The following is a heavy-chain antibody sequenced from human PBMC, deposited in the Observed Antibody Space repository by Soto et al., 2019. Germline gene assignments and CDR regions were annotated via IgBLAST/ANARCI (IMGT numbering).Heavy chain of an antibody. CDR3: ARDDIPGKAVAIYGMDV. D-gene: IGHD6-19*01. CDR2: IWYDESNI. V-gene: IGHV3-33*01. J-gene: IGHJ6*01. CDR1: GFTFSSYG. Sequence: QVQLVESGGGVVQPGRSLRLSCAASGFTFSSYGMHWVRQAPGKGLDWVAVIWYDESNIYYADSVKGRFTISRDNSKNTLFLQMNSLRAEDTAVYYCARDDIPGKAVAIYGMDVWGQGTTVTVSS.